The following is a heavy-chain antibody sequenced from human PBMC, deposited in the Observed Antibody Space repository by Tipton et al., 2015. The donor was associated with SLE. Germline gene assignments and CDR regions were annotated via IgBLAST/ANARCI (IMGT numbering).Heavy chain of an antibody. D-gene: IGHD2/OR15-2a*01. J-gene: IGHJ5*01. Sequence: SLRLSCAASGLTFNKFGMHWVRQAPGKGLEVVALIWFDASNEYYADSVKGRFTVSRDNSKNTVYLQMNNLRAEDSAVYYCAKDAFYASGWADSWGQGTLVTVSA. CDR3: AKDAFYASGWADS. CDR1: GLTFNKFG. CDR2: IWFDASNE. V-gene: IGHV3-33*06.